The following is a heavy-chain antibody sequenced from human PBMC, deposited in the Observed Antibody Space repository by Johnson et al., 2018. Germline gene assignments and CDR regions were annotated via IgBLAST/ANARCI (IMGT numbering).Heavy chain of an antibody. CDR2: IRSKANSYAT. D-gene: IGHD2-21*01. Sequence: VQLQESGGGLVQPGGSLKLSCAASGFTFSGSAMHWVRQASGKGLELVGRIRSKANSYATAYAASVKGRFTISRDDSKNTAYLQMNSLKTEDTAGYYCTTDCAYYGMDVWGQGTTVTVSS. CDR3: TTDCAYYGMDV. CDR1: GFTFSGSA. J-gene: IGHJ6*02. V-gene: IGHV3-73*02.